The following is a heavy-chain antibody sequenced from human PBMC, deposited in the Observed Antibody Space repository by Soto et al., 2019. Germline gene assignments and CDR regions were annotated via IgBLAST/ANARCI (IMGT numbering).Heavy chain of an antibody. CDR2: ISGSGVST. V-gene: IGHV3-23*01. Sequence: GGSLRLSCAASGFTFSSYAMSWVREAPEKGLEWVSAISGSGVSTYYADSVKGRFTISRDNSKNTLYLQMNSLRAEDTAVYYCAKEGEHSSGWANFDYWGQGTLVTVSS. CDR1: GFTFSSYA. CDR3: AKEGEHSSGWANFDY. J-gene: IGHJ4*02. D-gene: IGHD6-19*01.